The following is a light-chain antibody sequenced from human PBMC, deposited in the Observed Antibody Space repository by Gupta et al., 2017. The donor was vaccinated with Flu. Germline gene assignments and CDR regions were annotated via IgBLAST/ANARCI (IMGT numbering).Light chain of an antibody. CDR1: QSIRSY. J-gene: IGKJ2*01. CDR3: QQSDSNPLYT. V-gene: IGKV1-39*01. CDR2: AAS. Sequence: SSLYASVGDRVTITCRASQSIRSYLNWYQQKPGKAPKLLIYAASSWQSGVPSRFSGSGYGKDLTLTISSRQPEDFATYYCQQSDSNPLYTFGQGTKLEIK.